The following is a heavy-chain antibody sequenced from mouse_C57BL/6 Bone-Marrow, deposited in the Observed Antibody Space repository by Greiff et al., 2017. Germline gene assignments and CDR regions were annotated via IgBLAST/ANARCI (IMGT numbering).Heavy chain of an antibody. J-gene: IGHJ3*01. D-gene: IGHD1-1*01. CDR3: ARGDYYGSSDGSWFAY. Sequence: VQLQQPGAELVRPGSSVKLSCKASGYTFTSYWMHWVKQRPIQGLEWIGNIDPSDSETHYNQKFKDKATLTVDKSSSTAYMQLSSLTSEDSAVYYCARGDYYGSSDGSWFAYWGQGTLVTVSA. V-gene: IGHV1-52*01. CDR2: IDPSDSET. CDR1: GYTFTSYW.